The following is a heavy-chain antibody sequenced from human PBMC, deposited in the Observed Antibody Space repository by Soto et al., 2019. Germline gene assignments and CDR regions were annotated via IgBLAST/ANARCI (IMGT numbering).Heavy chain of an antibody. V-gene: IGHV4-39*01. CDR3: ARLPIAVAGTSRDY. Sequence: QLQLQESGPGLVKPSETLSLTCTVSGGSISSSSYYWGWIRQPPGKGLGWIGSIYYSGSTYYNPSLKSRVTISVDTSKNQFSLKLSSVTAADTAVYYCARLPIAVAGTSRDYWGQGTLVTVSS. CDR1: GGSISSSSYY. CDR2: IYYSGST. J-gene: IGHJ4*02. D-gene: IGHD6-19*01.